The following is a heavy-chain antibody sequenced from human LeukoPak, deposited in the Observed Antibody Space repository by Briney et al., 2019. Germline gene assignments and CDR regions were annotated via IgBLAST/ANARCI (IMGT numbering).Heavy chain of an antibody. D-gene: IGHD3-3*01. J-gene: IGHJ5*02. CDR3: AKEETVLRFDP. CDR1: GFTFSSYA. Sequence: PGGSLRLSCAASGFTFSSYAMSWVRQAPGKGLEWVSTISGGGGTPYYADSVKGRFTISRDNSKNTLYLQMNSLRAEDTAVYYCAKEETVLRFDPWGQGTLVTVSS. V-gene: IGHV3-23*01. CDR2: ISGGGGTP.